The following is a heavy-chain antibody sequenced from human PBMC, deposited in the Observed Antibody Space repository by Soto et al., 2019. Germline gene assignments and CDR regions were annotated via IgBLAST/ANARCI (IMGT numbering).Heavy chain of an antibody. D-gene: IGHD2-15*01. J-gene: IGHJ4*02. CDR2: IIPIFGTA. Sequence: GASVKVSCKASGGTFSSYAISWVRQAPGQGLEWMGGIIPIFGTANYAQKFQGRVTITADESTSTAYMELSSLRSEDTAVYYCARVVVAAQQYYFDYWGQGTLVTVSS. V-gene: IGHV1-69*13. CDR1: GGTFSSYA. CDR3: ARVVVAAQQYYFDY.